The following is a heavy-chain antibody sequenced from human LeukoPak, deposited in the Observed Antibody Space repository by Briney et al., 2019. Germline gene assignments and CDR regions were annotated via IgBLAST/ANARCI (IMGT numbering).Heavy chain of an antibody. CDR3: ARDLVCGGDCDLVDEYV. Sequence: GGSLRLSCAASGFTFSNAWMSWVRQAPGKGLEWVGRIKSKTDGGTTDYAAPVKGRFTISRDDSKNTLYLQMNSLKTEDTAVYYCARDLVCGGDCDLVDEYVWGKGTTVTVSS. D-gene: IGHD2-21*02. CDR1: GFTFSNAW. CDR2: IKSKTDGGTT. J-gene: IGHJ6*04. V-gene: IGHV3-15*01.